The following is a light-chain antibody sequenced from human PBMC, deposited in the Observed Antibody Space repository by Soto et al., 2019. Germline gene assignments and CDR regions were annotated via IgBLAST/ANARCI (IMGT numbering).Light chain of an antibody. CDR3: HQYGSAPAWT. V-gene: IGKV3-20*01. Sequence: EIVLTQSPGTLSLFPGERATLSCRASQSISGSYLAWYQQKPGQAPRLLIHGASNRATGIPDRFSGAGSGTDFTLTISRLEPEDFAVYYCHQYGSAPAWTFGQGTKVEIK. J-gene: IGKJ1*01. CDR2: GAS. CDR1: QSISGSY.